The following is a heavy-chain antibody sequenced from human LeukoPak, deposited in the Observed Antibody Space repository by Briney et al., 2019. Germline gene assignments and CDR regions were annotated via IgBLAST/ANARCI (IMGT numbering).Heavy chain of an antibody. D-gene: IGHD6-6*01. V-gene: IGHV3-30*02. Sequence: GGSLRLSCAASGFSFNTYGMHWVRQAPGKGLDWLAFIRRDGNRESYADSVKGRFTLSRDNSKNTLYLQMNSLRGDDTAVYYCAKGSSGGRPYYFDYWGQGTLVTVSS. CDR1: GFSFNTYG. CDR2: IRRDGNRE. CDR3: AKGSSGGRPYYFDY. J-gene: IGHJ4*02.